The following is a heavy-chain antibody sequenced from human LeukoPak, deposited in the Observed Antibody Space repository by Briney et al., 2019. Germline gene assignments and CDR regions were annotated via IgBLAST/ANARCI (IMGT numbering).Heavy chain of an antibody. D-gene: IGHD6-6*01. J-gene: IGHJ4*02. Sequence: SGPTLVKPTQTLTLTCTFSGFSLSTSGVGVGWIRQPPGKALEWLALIYWNDDKRYSPSLKSRLTITKDTSKNQVVLTMSNMDPVDTDTYYCEHRIAASLDFDYWGQGTLVTVSS. V-gene: IGHV2-5*01. CDR2: IYWNDDK. CDR1: GFSLSTSGVG. CDR3: EHRIAASLDFDY.